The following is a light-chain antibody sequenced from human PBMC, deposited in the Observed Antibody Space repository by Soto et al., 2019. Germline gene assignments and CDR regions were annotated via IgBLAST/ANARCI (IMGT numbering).Light chain of an antibody. Sequence: DIQMTQSPSSLSASVGDRVTITCRASQSISTFLNWYQQKPGKAPKLLIYGASNLESGVPSTFSGSGCWTDLTLTISSLQPEDVATYYCQQCFSTPLLTFGGWTKVEIK. CDR3: QQCFSTPLLT. CDR2: GAS. CDR1: QSISTF. J-gene: IGKJ4*01. V-gene: IGKV1-39*01.